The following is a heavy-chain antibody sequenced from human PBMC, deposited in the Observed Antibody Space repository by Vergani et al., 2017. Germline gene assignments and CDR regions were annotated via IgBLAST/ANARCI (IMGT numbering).Heavy chain of an antibody. V-gene: IGHV1-69*01. D-gene: IGHD1-7*01. CDR2: SIPIFGTA. CDR1: GGTFSSYA. J-gene: IGHJ4*02. CDR3: ARGPPPRYNWNYGKSFDY. Sequence: QVQLVQSGAEVKKPGSSVKVSCKASGGTFSSYAISWVRQAPGQGLEWMGGSIPIFGTANYAQKFQGRVTITADESTSTAYMELSSLRSEDTAVYYCARGPPPRYNWNYGKSFDYWGQGTLVTVSS.